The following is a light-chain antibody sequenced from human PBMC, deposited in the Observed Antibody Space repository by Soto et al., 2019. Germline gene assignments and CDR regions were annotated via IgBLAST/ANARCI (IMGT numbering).Light chain of an antibody. V-gene: IGKV1-5*01. CDR3: QQYNNYST. CDR2: DAS. Sequence: DIQMTQCPSSLSASVGDRVTITCRASQTISSWLAWYQQKPGKAPKLLIYDASSLESGVPSRFSGSGSGTEFTLTISSLQPDDFATYHCQQYNNYSTFGQGTKVDIK. CDR1: QTISSW. J-gene: IGKJ1*01.